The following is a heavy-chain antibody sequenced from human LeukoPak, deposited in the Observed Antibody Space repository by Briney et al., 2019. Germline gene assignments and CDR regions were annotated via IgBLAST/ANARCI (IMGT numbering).Heavy chain of an antibody. V-gene: IGHV4-39*01. CDR1: GFTFSSYA. J-gene: IGHJ4*02. CDR2: IYYSGST. Sequence: KPGGSLRLSCAASGFTFSSYAMSWVRQPPGKGLEWIGSIYYSGSTYYNPSLKSRVTISVDTSKNQFSLELSSVTAADTAVYYCARHVDYSSGWYPDYWGQGTLVTVSS. D-gene: IGHD6-19*01. CDR3: ARHVDYSSGWYPDY.